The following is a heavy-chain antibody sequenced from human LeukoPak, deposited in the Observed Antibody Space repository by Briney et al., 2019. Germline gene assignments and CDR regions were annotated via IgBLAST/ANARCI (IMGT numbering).Heavy chain of an antibody. D-gene: IGHD4-11*01. J-gene: IGHJ6*02. CDR1: GYTFTSYG. CDR3: ARDPRTTIDYYYYGMDV. Sequence: ASVKVSCKASGYTFTSYGISWVRQAPGQGLEWMGWISAYNGNTNYAQKFQGRVTMTTDTSTSTAYVELRSLRSDDTAVYYCARDPRTTIDYYYYGMDVWGQGTTVTVSS. V-gene: IGHV1-18*04. CDR2: ISAYNGNT.